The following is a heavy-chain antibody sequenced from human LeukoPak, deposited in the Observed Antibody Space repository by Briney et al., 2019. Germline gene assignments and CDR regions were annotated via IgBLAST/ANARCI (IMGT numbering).Heavy chain of an antibody. CDR3: AKSYYDFWSGYPVAYAFDI. Sequence: GGSLRLSCAASGFTFSSYAMSWVRQAPGKGLEWVSAIRGSGGSTYYADSVKGRFTISRDNSKNTLYLQMNSLRAEDTAVYYCAKSYYDFWSGYPVAYAFDIWGQGTMVTVSS. J-gene: IGHJ3*02. D-gene: IGHD3-3*01. CDR2: IRGSGGST. V-gene: IGHV3-23*01. CDR1: GFTFSSYA.